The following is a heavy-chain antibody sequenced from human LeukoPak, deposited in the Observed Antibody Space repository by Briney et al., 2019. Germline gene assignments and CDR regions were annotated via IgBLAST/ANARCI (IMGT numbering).Heavy chain of an antibody. D-gene: IGHD3-22*01. CDR2: ISYDGSNK. CDR3: AKEYYDSSGRFDY. J-gene: IGHJ4*02. V-gene: IGHV3-30*04. CDR1: GFTFSIYS. Sequence: GGSLRLSCAASGFTFSIYSIHWVRQAPGKGLEWAAVISYDGSNKYYADSVKGRFTISRDNSKNTLYVQMNSLRAEDTAVYYCAKEYYDSSGRFDYWGQGTLVTVSS.